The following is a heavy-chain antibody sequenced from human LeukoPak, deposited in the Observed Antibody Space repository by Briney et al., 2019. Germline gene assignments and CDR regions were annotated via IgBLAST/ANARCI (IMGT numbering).Heavy chain of an antibody. J-gene: IGHJ4*02. CDR3: ARSGLIRFDY. CDR1: GFTFSSYA. CDR2: FSGSGGST. V-gene: IGHV3-23*01. D-gene: IGHD2-15*01. Sequence: GGSLRLSCAASGFTFSSYAMSWVRQAPGKGLEWVSSFSGSGGSTYYADSVKGRVTISRDNSKNTLYLQMNSLRAEDTAVYYCARSGLIRFDYWGQGTLVTVSS.